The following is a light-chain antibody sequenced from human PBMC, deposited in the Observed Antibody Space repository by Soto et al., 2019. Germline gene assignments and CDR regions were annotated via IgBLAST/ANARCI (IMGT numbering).Light chain of an antibody. CDR2: AAS. V-gene: IGKV1-27*01. CDR3: QKYNSAPRT. Sequence: DNRMTQSPSSLSASVADRVSIPCRASQSISSYLNWYQQRPGKAPRLLIYAASTLQSGVPSRFSGSGSGTDFTLTISSLQPEDVATYYCQKYNSAPRTFGQGTKVDI. CDR1: QSISSY. J-gene: IGKJ1*01.